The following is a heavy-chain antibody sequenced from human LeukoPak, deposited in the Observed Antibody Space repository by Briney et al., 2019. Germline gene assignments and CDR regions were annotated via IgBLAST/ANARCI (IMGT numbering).Heavy chain of an antibody. V-gene: IGHV4-39*01. Sequence: SETLSLTCTVSGGSISSSSYYWGWIRQPPGKGLEWIGSIYYSGSTYYNPSLKSRVTISVDTSKNQFSLKLSSVTAADTAVYYCARLWQEWYFDLWGRGTLVTVSS. CDR3: ARLWQEWYFDL. J-gene: IGHJ2*01. CDR2: IYYSGST. CDR1: GGSISSSSYY. D-gene: IGHD2-21*01.